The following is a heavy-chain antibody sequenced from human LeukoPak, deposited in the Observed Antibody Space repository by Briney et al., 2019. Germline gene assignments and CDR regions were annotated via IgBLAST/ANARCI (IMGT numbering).Heavy chain of an antibody. Sequence: GGSLRLSCAASGFTFSSYAMSWVRQAPGKGLEWVSVISGSGGSTYYADSVKGRFTISRDNSKNTLYLQMNSLRAEDTAVYYCAKSGYSSRSAWFDPWGQGTLVTVSS. CDR2: ISGSGGST. V-gene: IGHV3-23*01. D-gene: IGHD6-13*01. CDR3: AKSGYSSRSAWFDP. CDR1: GFTFSSYA. J-gene: IGHJ5*02.